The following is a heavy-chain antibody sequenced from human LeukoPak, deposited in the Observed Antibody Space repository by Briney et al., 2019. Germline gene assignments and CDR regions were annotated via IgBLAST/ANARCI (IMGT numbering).Heavy chain of an antibody. CDR3: ARDAPLGDVVPAAIPRPPDY. CDR2: ISYDGSNK. V-gene: IGHV3-30*03. CDR1: GFTFSSYG. Sequence: HPGGSLRLSCAASGFTFSSYGMHWVRQAPGKGLEWVAVISYDGSNKYYADSVKGRFTISRDNSKNTLYLQMNSLRAEDTAVYYCARDAPLGDVVPAAIPRPPDYWGQGTLVTVSS. J-gene: IGHJ4*02. D-gene: IGHD2-2*02.